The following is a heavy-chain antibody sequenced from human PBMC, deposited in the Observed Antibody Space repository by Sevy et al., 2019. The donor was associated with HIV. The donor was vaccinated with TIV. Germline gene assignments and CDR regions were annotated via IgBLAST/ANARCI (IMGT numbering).Heavy chain of an antibody. J-gene: IGHJ6*02. V-gene: IGHV3-11*01. Sequence: GGSLRLSCAASGFTFSDYYMSWIRQAPGKGLEWVSSISSSGSTIYYEDSVKGRFTISRDNAKNSLYLQMNSLRAEDTAVYYCTQTNNWNYPGGMDVWGQGTTVTVSS. D-gene: IGHD1-7*01. CDR1: GFTFSDYY. CDR3: TQTNNWNYPGGMDV. CDR2: ISSSGSTI.